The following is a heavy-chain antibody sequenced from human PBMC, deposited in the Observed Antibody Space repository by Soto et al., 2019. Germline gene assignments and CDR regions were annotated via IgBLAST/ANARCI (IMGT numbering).Heavy chain of an antibody. CDR3: GRCTSTSCHLGSDY. CDR2: ISYDGSNK. J-gene: IGHJ4*02. V-gene: IGHV3-30-3*01. D-gene: IGHD2-2*01. CDR1: GLTFGNYA. Sequence: GGSLKLSCAASGLTFGNYAMTWARQAPGKGLEWVALISYDGSNKYYADSVKGRFTISRDSSKNTLYLQMNSLRAADTAVYYCGRCTSTSCHLGSDYWGQGTLVTVSS.